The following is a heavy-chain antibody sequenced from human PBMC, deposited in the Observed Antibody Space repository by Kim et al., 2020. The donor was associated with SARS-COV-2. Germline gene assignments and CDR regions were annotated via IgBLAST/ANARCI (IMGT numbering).Heavy chain of an antibody. CDR2: IYYSGST. CDR1: GGSISSYY. CDR3: ARRRIPGNFDY. J-gene: IGHJ4*02. Sequence: SETLSLTCTVSGGSISSYYWSWIRQPPGKGLEWIGYIYYSGSTNYKPSLKSRVTISVDTSKNQFSLKLSSVTAADTAVYYCARRRIPGNFDYWGQGTLVT. D-gene: IGHD2-2*02. V-gene: IGHV4-59*08.